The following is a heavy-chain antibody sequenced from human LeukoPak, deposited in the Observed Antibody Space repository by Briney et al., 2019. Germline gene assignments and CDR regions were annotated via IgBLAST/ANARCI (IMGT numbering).Heavy chain of an antibody. D-gene: IGHD3-3*01. CDR1: GFTFSSYW. J-gene: IGHJ6*03. V-gene: IGHV3-7*01. CDR2: INQDGSEK. CDR3: AREGAYDFWSGYYYYYYMDV. Sequence: GGSLRLSCAASGFTFSSYWMSWVRQAPGKGLEWVANINQDGSEKYYVDSVKGRFTISRDNAKNSLYLQMNSLRAEDTAVYYCAREGAYDFWSGYYYYYYMDVWGKGTTVTVSS.